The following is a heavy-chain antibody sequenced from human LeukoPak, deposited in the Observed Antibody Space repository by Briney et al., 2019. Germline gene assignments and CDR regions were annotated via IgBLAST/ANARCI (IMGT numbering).Heavy chain of an antibody. CDR1: GGSFSGYY. D-gene: IGHD3-22*01. CDR3: ARGPTDDSSGYHEAY. Sequence: SETLSLTCAVYGGSFSGYYWSWIRQPPGKGLEWFGEINHSGSTNYNPSLKSRVTISVDTSKNQFSLKLGSVTAADTAVYYCARGPTDDSSGYHEAYWGQGTLVTVSS. J-gene: IGHJ4*02. V-gene: IGHV4-34*01. CDR2: INHSGST.